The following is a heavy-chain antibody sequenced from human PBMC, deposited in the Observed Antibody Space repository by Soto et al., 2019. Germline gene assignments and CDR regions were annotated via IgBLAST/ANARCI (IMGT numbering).Heavy chain of an antibody. V-gene: IGHV3-15*01. J-gene: IGHJ4*02. CDR2: IKSKTDGGTT. CDR1: GFTFSNAW. CDR3: TTDLFSLTTVTAIFDY. Sequence: EVQLVESGGGLVKPGGSLRLSCAASGFTFSNAWMSWVRQAPGKGLEWVGRIKSKTDGGTTDYAAPVKGRFTISRDDSKNTLYLQMNSLKTEDTAVYYCTTDLFSLTTVTAIFDYWGQGTLVTVSS. D-gene: IGHD4-17*01.